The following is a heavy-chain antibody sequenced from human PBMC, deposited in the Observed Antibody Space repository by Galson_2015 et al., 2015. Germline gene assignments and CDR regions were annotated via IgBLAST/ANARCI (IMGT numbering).Heavy chain of an antibody. CDR1: GFSFSYYG. CDR3: ARDLGALDYSSSGGLDY. V-gene: IGHV3-33*01. CDR2: IWYDGTNK. Sequence: FLRLSCAASGFSFSYYGMHWVRQAPGKGLEWVAFIWYDGTNKYCADSVKGRFTISRDNSKNTLFLQMSSLRAEDTAVYYCARDLGALDYSSSGGLDYWGQGTLVTVSS. D-gene: IGHD6-6*01. J-gene: IGHJ4*02.